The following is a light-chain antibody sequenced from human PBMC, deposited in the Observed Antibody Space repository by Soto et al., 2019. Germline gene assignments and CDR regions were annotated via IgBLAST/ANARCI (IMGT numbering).Light chain of an antibody. Sequence: EIVMTQSPATLSVSPGERATLSCRASQSVSSNLAWHQQKPGQAPRILMYDASTRATGISARFSGSGSGTEFTLTISSLQSEDFSTYYCQQYSDWPPGTFGQGTKVDIK. CDR2: DAS. V-gene: IGKV3-15*01. CDR3: QQYSDWPPGT. CDR1: QSVSSN. J-gene: IGKJ1*01.